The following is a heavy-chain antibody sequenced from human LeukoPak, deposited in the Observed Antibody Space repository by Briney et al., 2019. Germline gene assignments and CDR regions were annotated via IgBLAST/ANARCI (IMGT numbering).Heavy chain of an antibody. CDR1: GFTFSSYS. CDR3: ARGDEGYCRGGSCYDLDY. D-gene: IGHD2-15*01. CDR2: ISSSSSYI. Sequence: GGSLRLSCAASGFTFSSYSMNWVRQAPGKGLEWVSSISSSSSYIYYADSVKGRFTISRDNAKNSLYLQMNSLRAEDTAAYYCARGDEGYCRGGSCYDLDYWGQGTLVTVSS. J-gene: IGHJ4*02. V-gene: IGHV3-21*01.